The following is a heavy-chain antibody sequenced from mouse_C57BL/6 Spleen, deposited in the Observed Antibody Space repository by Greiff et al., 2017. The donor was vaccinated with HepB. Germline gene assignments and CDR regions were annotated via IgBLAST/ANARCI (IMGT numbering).Heavy chain of an antibody. CDR3: ARVGGSSYGAY. V-gene: IGHV1-52*01. CDR2: IDPSDSET. Sequence: QVQLQQPGAELVRPGSSVKLSCKASGYTFTSYWMHWVKQRPIQGLEWIGNIDPSDSETHYNQKFKDKATLTVDKSSGTAYMQLSSLTSEDSAVYYCARVGGSSYGAYWGQGTLVTVSA. J-gene: IGHJ3*01. CDR1: GYTFTSYW. D-gene: IGHD1-1*01.